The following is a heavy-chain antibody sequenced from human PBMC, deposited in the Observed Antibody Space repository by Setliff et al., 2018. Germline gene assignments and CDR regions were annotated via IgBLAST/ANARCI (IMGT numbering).Heavy chain of an antibody. Sequence: ASVKVSCKTSGHTFNDYGITWVRQVPGRGLGWMGWIASATGKTYSAEKFQDRVTLTTDTSTSTAYLELRSLGSDDTAVYYCSRLVRFCTKTACQRLSGGEFWGQGTLVTVSS. CDR1: GHTFNDYG. CDR3: SRLVRFCTKTACQRLSGGEF. J-gene: IGHJ4*02. D-gene: IGHD2-8*01. CDR2: IASATGKT. V-gene: IGHV1-18*01.